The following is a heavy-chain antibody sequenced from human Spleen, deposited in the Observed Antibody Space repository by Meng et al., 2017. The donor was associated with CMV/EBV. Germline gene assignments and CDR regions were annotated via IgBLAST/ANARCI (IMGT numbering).Heavy chain of an antibody. J-gene: IGHJ6*02. CDR3: ARVFTSTGDRGDYYYGMDV. CDR1: GFTFSSYE. CDR2: ISSSASTI. Sequence: GGSLRLSCAASGFTFSSYEMHWVRQAPGKGLECVSFISSSASTIYYADSVKGRFTISRDNAEDALYLQMNSLRAEDTAVYYCARVFTSTGDRGDYYYGMDVWGQGTTVTVSS. D-gene: IGHD7-27*01. V-gene: IGHV3-48*03.